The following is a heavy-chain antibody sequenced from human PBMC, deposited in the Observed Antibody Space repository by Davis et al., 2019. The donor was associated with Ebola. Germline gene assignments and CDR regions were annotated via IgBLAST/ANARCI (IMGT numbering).Heavy chain of an antibody. CDR1: GYTPTWPQ. CDR2: VTPGAGPG. J-gene: IGHJ4*02. Sequence: ASVPVSCQTSGYTPTWPQVHWVRQAPGQGFEWMGIVTPGAGPGRYSQKFQGRVTITSETATTTVYMEVNNLPSEDTAVYYCVRDQTEHWNMDCWGQGTRVTVSS. D-gene: IGHD1/OR15-1a*01. V-gene: IGHV1-46*01. CDR3: VRDQTEHWNMDC.